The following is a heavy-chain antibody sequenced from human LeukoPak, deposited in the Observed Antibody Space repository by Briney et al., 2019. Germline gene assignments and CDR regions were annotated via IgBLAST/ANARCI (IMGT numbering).Heavy chain of an antibody. Sequence: SVKVSCKASGGTFSSYAISWVRQAPGQGLEWMGGIIPIFGTANYAQKFQGRVTITTDESTSTAYMELSSLRSEGTAVYYCASTPNYDFWSGYYTVVDYWGQGTLVTVSS. CDR3: ASTPNYDFWSGYYTVVDY. CDR1: GGTFSSYA. V-gene: IGHV1-69*05. D-gene: IGHD3-3*01. J-gene: IGHJ4*02. CDR2: IIPIFGTA.